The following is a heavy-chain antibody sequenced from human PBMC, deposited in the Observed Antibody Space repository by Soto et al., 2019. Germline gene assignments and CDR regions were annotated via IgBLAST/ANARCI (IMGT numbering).Heavy chain of an antibody. J-gene: IGHJ6*02. Sequence: QVQLVQSGAEVKKPGASVKVSCKASGYTFTSYAMHWVRQAPGQRLEWMGWINAGNGNTKYSQKFQGRVTITRDTSASTAYMERSSLRSEDTAVYYCAREGYCSSTSCQPGMDVWGQGTMVTVSS. CDR2: INAGNGNT. CDR3: AREGYCSSTSCQPGMDV. D-gene: IGHD2-2*01. CDR1: GYTFTSYA. V-gene: IGHV1-3*01.